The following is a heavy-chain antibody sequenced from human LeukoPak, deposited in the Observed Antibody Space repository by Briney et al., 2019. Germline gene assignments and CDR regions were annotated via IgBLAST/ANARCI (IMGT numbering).Heavy chain of an antibody. J-gene: IGHJ5*02. Sequence: PGGSLRLSCAASGFTFSSYSMNWVRQAPGKGLEWVSSISSSSSYIYYADSVKGRFTISSDNAKNSLYLQMNSLRAEDTAVYYCARLYGSGNTGWFDPWGQGTLVTVSS. D-gene: IGHD3-10*01. CDR3: ARLYGSGNTGWFDP. CDR2: ISSSSSYI. CDR1: GFTFSSYS. V-gene: IGHV3-21*01.